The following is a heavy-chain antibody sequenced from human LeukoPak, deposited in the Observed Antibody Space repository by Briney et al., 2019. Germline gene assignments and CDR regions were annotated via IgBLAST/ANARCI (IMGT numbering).Heavy chain of an antibody. D-gene: IGHD3-22*01. CDR3: ARSYYYDSSGSRYYYGMDV. Sequence: GGSLRLSCAASGFTFSSYSMNWVRQAPGKGLEWVSCISSSSSNIYYADSVKGRFTISRDNAKNSLYLQMNSLRDEDTAVYYCARSYYYDSSGSRYYYGMDVWGQGTTVTVSS. V-gene: IGHV3-48*02. J-gene: IGHJ6*02. CDR1: GFTFSSYS. CDR2: ISSSSSNI.